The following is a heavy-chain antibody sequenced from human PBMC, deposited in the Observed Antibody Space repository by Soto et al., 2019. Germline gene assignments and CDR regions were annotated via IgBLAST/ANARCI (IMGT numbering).Heavy chain of an antibody. CDR3: ARARPHIVLVPAAIVN. Sequence: PSETLSLTCAVSGGSISSGGYSWSWIRQPPGKGLEWIGYIYHSGSTNYNPSLKSRVTISVDKSKNQFSLKLSSVTAADTAVYYCARARPHIVLVPAAIVNWGQGTLVTVSS. CDR1: GGSISSGGYS. CDR2: IYHSGST. V-gene: IGHV4-30-2*01. J-gene: IGHJ4*02. D-gene: IGHD2-2*01.